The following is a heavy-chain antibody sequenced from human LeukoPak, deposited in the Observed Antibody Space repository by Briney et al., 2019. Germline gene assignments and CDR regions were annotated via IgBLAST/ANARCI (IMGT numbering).Heavy chain of an antibody. CDR1: GFTFSSYE. D-gene: IGHD3-16*01. CDR3: ARDDKGLAGTFDY. V-gene: IGHV3-48*03. Sequence: PGGSLRLSCAASGFTFSSYEMNWVRQASGKGLEWVSYISSSGSTIYYADSVKGRFSISRDNAKNSLYLQVNSLRAEDTAVYYCARDDKGLAGTFDYWGQGTLVTVSS. CDR2: ISSSGSTI. J-gene: IGHJ4*02.